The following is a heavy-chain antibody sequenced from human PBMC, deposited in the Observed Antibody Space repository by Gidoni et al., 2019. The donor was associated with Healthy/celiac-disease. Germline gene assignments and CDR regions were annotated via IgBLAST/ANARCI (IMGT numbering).Heavy chain of an antibody. CDR3: ARARGIAVDY. Sequence: QVQLQESGPGLVKPSETLSLTCPVSGGSISSYYWSWIRQPPGKGLEWIGYIYYSGSTNYNPSLKSRVTISVDTSKNQFSLKLSSVTAADTAVYYCARARGIAVDYWGQGTLVTVSS. CDR1: GGSISSYY. CDR2: IYYSGST. V-gene: IGHV4-59*01. J-gene: IGHJ4*02. D-gene: IGHD6-13*01.